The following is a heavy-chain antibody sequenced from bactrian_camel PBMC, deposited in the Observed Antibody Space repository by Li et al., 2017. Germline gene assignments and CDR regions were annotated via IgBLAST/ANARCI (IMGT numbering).Heavy chain of an antibody. J-gene: IGHJ4*01. CDR3: AASRLGSTINWRYERRWGY. CDR1: GYVYSTYC. V-gene: IGHV3S53*01. CDR2: IAGDGRT. D-gene: IGHD1*01. Sequence: HVQLVESGGGSVQAGGSLRLSCAASGYVYSTYCMGWFRQAPGKGREGIAAIAGDGRTDYADSVKGRFTISRDGAENTVYLQMNGLKVEDTAMYYCAASRLGSTINWRYERRWGYWGQGTQVTVS.